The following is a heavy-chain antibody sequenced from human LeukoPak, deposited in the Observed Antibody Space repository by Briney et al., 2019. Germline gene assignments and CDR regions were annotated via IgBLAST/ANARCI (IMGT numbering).Heavy chain of an antibody. J-gene: IGHJ4*02. CDR3: AKGGASGTFNFDS. CDR1: GFTFSSYA. V-gene: IGHV3-23*01. Sequence: GGSLRLSCAASGFTFSSYAMRWVRQAPGKGLEWVSSVGSGGNTYYAGAVKGRFTISRDSSKNTLYLQMNSLRADDTAVYYCAKGGASGTFNFDSWGQGTLVTVSS. D-gene: IGHD1-26*01. CDR2: VGSGGNT.